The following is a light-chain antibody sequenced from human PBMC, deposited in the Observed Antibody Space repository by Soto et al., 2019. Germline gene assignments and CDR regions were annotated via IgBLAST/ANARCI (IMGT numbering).Light chain of an antibody. Sequence: DIQLTQSPSFLSASVGARVPITCRASQGISSYLAWYQQKPGKAPRLLIYAASTLQSGVPSRFSGSGSGTEFTLTISSLQPEDVATYYCQHYDHLPITFGQGTRLEN. CDR2: AAS. V-gene: IGKV1-9*01. CDR1: QGISSY. J-gene: IGKJ5*01. CDR3: QHYDHLPIT.